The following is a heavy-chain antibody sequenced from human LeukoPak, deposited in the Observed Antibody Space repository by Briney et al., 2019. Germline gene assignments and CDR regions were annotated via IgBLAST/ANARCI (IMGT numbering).Heavy chain of an antibody. CDR2: ISGSGGST. Sequence: GGSLRLSCAASGFTFSSYAMSWVRQAPGKGLEWVSAISGSGGSTYYADSVKGRFTISRDNSKNTLYLQMNSLRAEDTAVYYCAKIPLFGVGPYYFDYWGQGTLVTVSS. CDR3: AKIPLFGVGPYYFDY. D-gene: IGHD3-3*01. J-gene: IGHJ4*02. CDR1: GFTFSSYA. V-gene: IGHV3-23*01.